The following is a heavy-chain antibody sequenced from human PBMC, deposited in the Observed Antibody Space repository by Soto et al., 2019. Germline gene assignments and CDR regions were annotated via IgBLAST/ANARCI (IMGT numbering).Heavy chain of an antibody. Sequence: QITLKESGPTLVKPTQTLTLTCTFSGFSLSTTGVGVGWIRQPPGKALEWLALIYWNDDRRYSPSLKSRLTITPDTSKNPVVLTMTNMDPVDTATYYCAHSASVPCCYYFDYWGQGTLVTVSS. CDR3: AHSASVPCCYYFDY. V-gene: IGHV2-5*01. D-gene: IGHD1-26*01. CDR1: GFSLSTTGVG. J-gene: IGHJ4*02. CDR2: IYWNDDR.